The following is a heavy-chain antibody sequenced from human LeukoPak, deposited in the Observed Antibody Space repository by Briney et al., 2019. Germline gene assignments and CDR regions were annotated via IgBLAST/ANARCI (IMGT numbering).Heavy chain of an antibody. CDR2: ISTSSSYI. Sequence: PGGSLRLSCAASGFTFSTYTMNWVRQAPGKGLEWVSFISTSSSYIYYADSMKGRFTISRDNSKNTLYLQMNSLRAEDTAVYYCAKDFSSSLANWGQGTLVTVSS. J-gene: IGHJ4*02. D-gene: IGHD6-13*01. CDR1: GFTFSTYT. V-gene: IGHV3-21*01. CDR3: AKDFSSSLAN.